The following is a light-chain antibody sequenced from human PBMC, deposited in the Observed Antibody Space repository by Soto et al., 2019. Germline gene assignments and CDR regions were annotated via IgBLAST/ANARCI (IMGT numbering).Light chain of an antibody. Sequence: QSALTQPPSVSGSPGQTVTISCTGTSSDVGGYDYVSWYQHHPGKAPKLMISDVSKRPSGVPDRFSGSKSANTASLTISGLQAEDEADYYCCSYAGSYTWVFGGGTKLTVL. V-gene: IGLV2-11*01. CDR1: SSDVGGYDY. J-gene: IGLJ3*02. CDR2: DVS. CDR3: CSYAGSYTWV.